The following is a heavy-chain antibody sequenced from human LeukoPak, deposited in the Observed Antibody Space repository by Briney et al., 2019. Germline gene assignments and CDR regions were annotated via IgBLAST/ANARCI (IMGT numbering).Heavy chain of an antibody. CDR3: AKSWELLPDY. CDR1: GFSFSSFS. D-gene: IGHD1-26*01. CDR2: ISGSGGST. V-gene: IGHV3-23*01. J-gene: IGHJ4*02. Sequence: GGSLRLSCAASGFSFSSFSMNWVRQAPGKGLEWVSAISGSGGSTYYADSVKGRFTISRDNSKNTLYLQMNSLRAEDTAVYYCAKSWELLPDYWGQGTLVTVSS.